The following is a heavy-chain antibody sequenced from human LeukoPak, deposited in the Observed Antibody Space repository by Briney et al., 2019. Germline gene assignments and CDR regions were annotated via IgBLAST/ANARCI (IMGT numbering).Heavy chain of an antibody. Sequence: ASVKVSCKASGYTFTTYGMNWVRQAPGQGLEWMGIINPSGGSTSYAQKFQGRVTMTRDMSTSTVYMELSSLRSEDTAVYYCARDPTLDYWGQGTLVTVSS. CDR1: GYTFTTYG. CDR3: ARDPTLDY. CDR2: INPSGGST. V-gene: IGHV1-46*01. J-gene: IGHJ4*02.